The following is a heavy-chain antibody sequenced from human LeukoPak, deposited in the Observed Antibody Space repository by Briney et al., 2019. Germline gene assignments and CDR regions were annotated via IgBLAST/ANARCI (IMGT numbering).Heavy chain of an antibody. V-gene: IGHV4-59*01. CDR2: IYYSGST. D-gene: IGHD5-24*01. CDR3: ARVEMATIGGYFDY. Sequence: PSETLSLTCTVSGGSISSYYWSWIRQPPGKGLEWIGYIYYSGSTNYNPSLKSRVTISVNTSKNQFSLKLSSVTAADTAVYYCARVEMATIGGYFDYWGQGTLVTVSS. CDR1: GGSISSYY. J-gene: IGHJ4*02.